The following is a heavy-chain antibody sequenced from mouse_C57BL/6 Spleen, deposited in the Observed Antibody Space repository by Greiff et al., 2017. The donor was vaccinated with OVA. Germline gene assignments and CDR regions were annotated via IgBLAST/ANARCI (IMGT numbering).Heavy chain of an antibody. V-gene: IGHV3-6*01. CDR3: AREETGFDY. CDR2: ISYDGCN. J-gene: IGHJ2*01. Sequence: EVQLQESGPGLVKPSQSLSLSCSVPGYSITSGYFWYWIRQFPGNILEWLGYISYDGCNNYNPSLKIRFSITRDTSKNQFFRKLNAVTTEDTATYYGAREETGFDYWGQGTTLTVSS. D-gene: IGHD4-1*01. CDR1: GYSITSGYF.